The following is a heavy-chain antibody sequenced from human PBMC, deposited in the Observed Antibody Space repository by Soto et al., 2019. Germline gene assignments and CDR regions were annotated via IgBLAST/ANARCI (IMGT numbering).Heavy chain of an antibody. CDR1: GFTFSDYY. D-gene: IGHD5-12*01. CDR3: ARDFYGGYAGSLAF. CDR2: ISGSSGNI. V-gene: IGHV3-11*01. J-gene: IGHJ4*02. Sequence: GGSLRLSCTTSGFTFSDYYMSLIRHAPVKGLEWVSYISGSSGNIYYADSVKGRFTISRDNAKNSLHLQMTSLRVADTAVYYCARDFYGGYAGSLAFWGQGTLVVVSS.